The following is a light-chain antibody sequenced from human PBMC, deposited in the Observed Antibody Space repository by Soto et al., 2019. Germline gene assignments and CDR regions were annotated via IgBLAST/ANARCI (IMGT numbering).Light chain of an antibody. CDR3: QQYTLKSLS. V-gene: IGKV1-5*03. Sequence: DIQMTQSPSTLSASIGDRVTITCRASQNISSWLSWYQQKPGKAPNLLIYQASILESGVPSRFSGSGSGTEFSRIISSLQPDDFATFYCQQYTLKSLSFGGGTKVDIK. J-gene: IGKJ4*01. CDR2: QAS. CDR1: QNISSW.